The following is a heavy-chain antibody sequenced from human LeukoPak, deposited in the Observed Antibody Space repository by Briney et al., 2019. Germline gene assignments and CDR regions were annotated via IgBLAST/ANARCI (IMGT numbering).Heavy chain of an antibody. Sequence: SETLSLTCTASGGSISSYYWSWIRQPPGKGLEWIGYIYYSGSTNYNPSLKSRVTISVDTSKNQFSLKLSSVTAADTAVYYCARHSAPTMVRGVNYYYYMDVWGKGTTVTVSS. J-gene: IGHJ6*03. CDR2: IYYSGST. CDR3: ARHSAPTMVRGVNYYYYMDV. CDR1: GGSISSYY. D-gene: IGHD3-10*01. V-gene: IGHV4-59*08.